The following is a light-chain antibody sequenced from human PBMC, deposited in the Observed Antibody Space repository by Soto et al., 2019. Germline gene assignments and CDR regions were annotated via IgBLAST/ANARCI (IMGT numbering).Light chain of an antibody. CDR1: QNINNY. J-gene: IGKJ1*01. CDR3: QQSYSSPPT. Sequence: DIQMTQSPSSLSASVGDRVTITCQASQNINNYLNWYQQKPGRAPKLLIYDASNLEAGVPSRFRGSGSGTDFTLTISSLQPEDFATYYGQQSYSSPPTFGQGTKVDIK. V-gene: IGKV1-39*01. CDR2: DAS.